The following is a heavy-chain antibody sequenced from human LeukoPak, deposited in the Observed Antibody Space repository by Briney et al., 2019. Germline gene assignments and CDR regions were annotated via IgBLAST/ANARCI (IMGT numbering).Heavy chain of an antibody. D-gene: IGHD3-16*01. J-gene: IGHJ3*01. Sequence: PSETLSLTCTVSGDSIRSYYWSWTRQPPGKGLEWIGNIHYSGSTKYNPSLKSRVTISVDTSKNQFSLRVTSLTAADTAVYYCARLGALHDAFDVWGQGTLVTVSS. CDR2: IHYSGST. V-gene: IGHV4-59*12. CDR3: ARLGALHDAFDV. CDR1: GDSIRSYY.